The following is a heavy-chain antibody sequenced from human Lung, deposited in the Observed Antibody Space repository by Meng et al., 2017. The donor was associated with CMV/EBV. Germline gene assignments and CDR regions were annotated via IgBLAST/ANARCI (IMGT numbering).Heavy chain of an antibody. CDR1: GFTFSSSG. Sequence: SCAASGFTFSSSGIHWVRQAPGRGLEWVAFIRYDGSNKYYPDSLKGQFTISRDNSKNTLYLQMNSLRAEDTAVYYCAKGSIGSPGRGQGTLVTVSS. J-gene: IGHJ4*02. CDR3: AKGSIGSPG. CDR2: IRYDGSNK. V-gene: IGHV3-30*02. D-gene: IGHD1-26*01.